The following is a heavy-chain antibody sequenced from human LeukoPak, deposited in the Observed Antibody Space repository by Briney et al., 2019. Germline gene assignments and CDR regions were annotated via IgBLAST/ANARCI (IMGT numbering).Heavy chain of an antibody. D-gene: IGHD3-3*01. CDR3: AKMSATYYDFWSGSPAPGIFDY. CDR1: GFTFSSYA. V-gene: IGHV3-23*01. J-gene: IGHJ4*02. Sequence: GGSLRLSCAASGFTFSSYAMSWVRQAPGKGLEWVSGISGSGGSTYYADSVKGRFTISRDNSRNTLYLQMNSLRAEDTAVYYCAKMSATYYDFWSGSPAPGIFDYWGQGTLVTVSS. CDR2: ISGSGGST.